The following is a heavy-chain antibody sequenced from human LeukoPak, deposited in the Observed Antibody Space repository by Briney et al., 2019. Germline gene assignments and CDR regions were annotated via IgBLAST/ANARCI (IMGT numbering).Heavy chain of an antibody. V-gene: IGHV4-31*03. Sequence: SETLSLTCTVSGGSISSGGYYWSWIRQHPGKGLEWIGYIYYSGSTYYNPSLKSRVTISVDTSKNQSSLKLSSVTAADTAVYYCARVDTSIVATINFDYWGQGTLVTVSS. D-gene: IGHD5-12*01. CDR2: IYYSGST. CDR1: GGSISSGGYY. J-gene: IGHJ4*02. CDR3: ARVDTSIVATINFDY.